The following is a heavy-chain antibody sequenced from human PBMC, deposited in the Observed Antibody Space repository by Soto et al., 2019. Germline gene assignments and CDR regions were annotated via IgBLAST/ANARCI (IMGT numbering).Heavy chain of an antibody. CDR1: GFSISNYG. V-gene: IGHV3-23*01. J-gene: IGHJ6*02. Sequence: EVQLLESGGGLVQRGGSLRVSWVVSGFSISNYGMSWVRQAPGKGLEWVSSISGAGGRIYNEDSVKGHFTISRDTSKNSDSLQLNSLRADDTAVYYCAKRHTNEVGDFSYDGMDVWRQGTTVTVS. CDR2: ISGAGGRI. CDR3: AKRHTNEVGDFSYDGMDV.